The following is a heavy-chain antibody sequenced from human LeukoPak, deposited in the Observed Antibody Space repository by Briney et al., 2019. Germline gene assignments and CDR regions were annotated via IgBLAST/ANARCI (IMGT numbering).Heavy chain of an antibody. D-gene: IGHD4-11*01. V-gene: IGHV3-21*06. J-gene: IGHJ4*02. CDR1: GFTFSSYS. CDR3: ARDLTTVTTAVFAY. CDR2: ISSSSTYI. Sequence: GGSLRLSCAASGFTFSSYSMSWVRQAPGKGLEWVSSISSSSTYIYYADSVKGRFTISRAKAKNSLYLQMNSLRAEDTAVYYCARDLTTVTTAVFAYWGQGTLVTVSS.